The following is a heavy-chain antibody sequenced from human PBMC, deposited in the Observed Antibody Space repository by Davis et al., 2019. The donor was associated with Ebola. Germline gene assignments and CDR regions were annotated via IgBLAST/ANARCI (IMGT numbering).Heavy chain of an antibody. Sequence: ASVKVSCKASGYTFNSYYIHWVRQAPGQGLEWMGIINPSGGSTTYAQKFQGRVTMTRDTSTRTVYMELSSLRSEDTAVYYCARGRGHYESSGGDFWGQGTLVTASS. D-gene: IGHD3-22*01. CDR2: INPSGGST. V-gene: IGHV1-46*02. CDR3: ARGRGHYESSGGDF. J-gene: IGHJ4*02. CDR1: GYTFNSYY.